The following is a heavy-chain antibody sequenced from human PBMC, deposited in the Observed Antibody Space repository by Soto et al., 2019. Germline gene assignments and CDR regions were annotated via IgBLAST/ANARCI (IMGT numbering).Heavy chain of an antibody. D-gene: IGHD6-6*01. CDR1: GYTFTSYG. CDR3: AREALGSIAARRGWFDP. V-gene: IGHV1-18*04. Sequence: QVQLVQSGAEVKKPGASVKVSCKASGYTFTSYGISWVRQAPGQGLEGMGWISADNGNTNYAQKLQGRVTMTTDTSTSTAYMELRSLRSDDTAVYYCAREALGSIAARRGWFDPWGQGTLVTVSS. CDR2: ISADNGNT. J-gene: IGHJ5*02.